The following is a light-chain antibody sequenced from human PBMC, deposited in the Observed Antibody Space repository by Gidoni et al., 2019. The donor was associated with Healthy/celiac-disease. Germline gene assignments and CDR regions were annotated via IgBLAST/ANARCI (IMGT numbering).Light chain of an antibody. CDR2: DAS. V-gene: IGKV3-11*01. J-gene: IGKJ5*01. Sequence: IVLTQSPATLSLSPGERATLSCRASQTVSSYLAWYQQKPGKAPRLLIYDASNRATGIPARFSGSGSGTDFTLTISSLEPEDCAVYYCQQRSNWPLIAFGQGTRLEIK. CDR1: QTVSSY. CDR3: QQRSNWPLIA.